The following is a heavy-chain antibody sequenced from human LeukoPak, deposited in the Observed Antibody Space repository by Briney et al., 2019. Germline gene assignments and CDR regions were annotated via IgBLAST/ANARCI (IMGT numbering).Heavy chain of an antibody. Sequence: SETLSLTCTVSGGSISSSSYYWGWIRQPPGKGLEWIGSIYYSGSTYYNPSLKSRVTISVDTSKNQFSLKLSSVTAADTAVYYCARAWYDFWSGYVGYWGQGTLVTVSS. CDR2: IYYSGST. CDR3: ARAWYDFWSGYVGY. J-gene: IGHJ4*02. V-gene: IGHV4-39*07. CDR1: GGSISSSSYY. D-gene: IGHD3-3*01.